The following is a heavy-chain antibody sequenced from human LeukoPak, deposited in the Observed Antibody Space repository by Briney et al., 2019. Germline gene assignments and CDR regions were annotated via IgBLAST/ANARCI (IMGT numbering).Heavy chain of an antibody. CDR1: GGSISSGGYY. J-gene: IGHJ6*02. CDR3: AREPPLYYDFWSGYYFRGPRPATFGMDV. D-gene: IGHD3-3*01. CDR2: IYYSGST. Sequence: SETLSLTCTVSGGSISSGGYYWSWIRQPPGKGLEWIGYIYYSGSTYYNPSLKSRVTISVDTSKNQFSLKLSSVTAADTAVYYCAREPPLYYDFWSGYYFRGPRPATFGMDVWGQGTTVTVSS. V-gene: IGHV4-30-4*01.